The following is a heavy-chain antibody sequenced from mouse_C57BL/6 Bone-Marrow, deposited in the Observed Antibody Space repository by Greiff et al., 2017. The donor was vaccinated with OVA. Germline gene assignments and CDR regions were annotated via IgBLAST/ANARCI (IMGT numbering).Heavy chain of an antibody. CDR2: INPGSGGT. D-gene: IGHD2-1*01. Sequence: QVQLQQSGAELVRPGTSVKVSCKASGYAFTNYLIEWVKQRPGQGLEWIGVINPGSGGTNYNEKFKGKATLTADKSSSTAYMQLSSLTSEDSAVYFCARWGYYVSMDDWGQGTSVTVSS. J-gene: IGHJ4*01. CDR3: ARWGYYVSMDD. CDR1: GYAFTNYL. V-gene: IGHV1-54*01.